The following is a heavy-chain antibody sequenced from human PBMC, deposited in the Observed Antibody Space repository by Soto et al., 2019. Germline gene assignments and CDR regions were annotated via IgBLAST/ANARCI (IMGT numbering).Heavy chain of an antibody. CDR1: GYTFTSYG. CDR3: ARGRYGGY. J-gene: IGHJ4*02. CDR2: ISAHNGNT. Sequence: QVHLVQSGAEVKKPGASVKVSCKASGYTFTSYGITWVRQAPGQGLEWMGWISAHNGNTDYAQKLQGRVIVTRDTSTSTAYMELRSVRSDDTAVSYCARGRYGGYWGQGAVVTVSS. V-gene: IGHV1-18*01. D-gene: IGHD3-10*01.